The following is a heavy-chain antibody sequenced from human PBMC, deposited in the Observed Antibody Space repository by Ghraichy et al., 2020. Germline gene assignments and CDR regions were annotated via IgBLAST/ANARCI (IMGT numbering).Heavy chain of an antibody. D-gene: IGHD3-9*01. J-gene: IGHJ6*02. Sequence: ASVKVSCKASGYTFTSYGISWVRQAPGQGLEWMGWISAYNGNTNYAQKLQGRVTMTTDTSTSTAYMELRSLRSDDTAVYYCARGRNKYYDILTGYYLDYYYGMDVWGQGTTVTVSS. V-gene: IGHV1-18*01. CDR2: ISAYNGNT. CDR1: GYTFTSYG. CDR3: ARGRNKYYDILTGYYLDYYYGMDV.